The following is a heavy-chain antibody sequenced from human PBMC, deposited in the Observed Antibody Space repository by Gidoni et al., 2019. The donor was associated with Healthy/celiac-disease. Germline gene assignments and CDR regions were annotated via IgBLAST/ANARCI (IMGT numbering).Heavy chain of an antibody. V-gene: IGHV4-31*03. D-gene: IGHD2-8*01. CDR3: ARTSSNGASDFDY. Sequence: QVQLQDAGPGLVKPSQTLSLTFTVSGGSISSGGYYWSWIRQHPGKGLEWIGYIYSSGSTYYNPSLKSRFTRSVDTSKNQFSLKLSSVTAADTAVYYCARTSSNGASDFDYWGQGTLVTVSA. J-gene: IGHJ4*02. CDR2: IYSSGST. CDR1: GGSISSGGYY.